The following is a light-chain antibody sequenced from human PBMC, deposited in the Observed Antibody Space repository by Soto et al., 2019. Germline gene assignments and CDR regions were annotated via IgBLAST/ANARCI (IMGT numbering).Light chain of an antibody. V-gene: IGLV1-40*01. CDR2: GNT. CDR3: QSTSLTDFHV. CDR1: SSNIGAGYD. J-gene: IGLJ1*01. Sequence: QTVLTREASVSGDPGQRFTISCSGSSSNIGAGYDVHWYQQLPGTAPTLLIFGNTKRPSGVPDRFSGSKYGSSASLAITGLQAEAEADYYCQSTSLTDFHVFGTGTKVTVL.